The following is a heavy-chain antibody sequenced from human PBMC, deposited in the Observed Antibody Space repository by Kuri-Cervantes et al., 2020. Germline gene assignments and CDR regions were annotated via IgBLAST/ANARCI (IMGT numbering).Heavy chain of an antibody. V-gene: IGHV3-53*01. CDR1: GFSFSTNG. D-gene: IGHD1-26*01. J-gene: IGHJ4*02. CDR3: ARDAGVGARYYDY. CDR2: LYSGGTT. Sequence: GESLKISCAASGFSFSTNGMHWVRQAPGKGLEWVAVLYSGGTTYYADSVKGRFTISRDNSKNTLYLQLNSLRAEDTAVYYCARDAGVGARYYDYWGQGTLVTVSS.